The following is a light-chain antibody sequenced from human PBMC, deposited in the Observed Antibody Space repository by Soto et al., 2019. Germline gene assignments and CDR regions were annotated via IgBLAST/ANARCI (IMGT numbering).Light chain of an antibody. Sequence: DIVMTQSPDSLAVSLGERATINCKSSQSVLYSSNNKNYLAWYQQKPGQPPKLLIYWASTRESGVPDRFSGSGSGTDFTLTISWLQAEDVAVYYCQQYYSNPITFGQGTRLEIK. V-gene: IGKV4-1*01. CDR1: QSVLYSSNNKNY. J-gene: IGKJ5*01. CDR2: WAS. CDR3: QQYYSNPIT.